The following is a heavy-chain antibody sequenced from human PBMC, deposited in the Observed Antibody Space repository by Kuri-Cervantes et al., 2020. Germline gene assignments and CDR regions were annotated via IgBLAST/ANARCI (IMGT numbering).Heavy chain of an antibody. CDR1: GFTVSSNY. CDR3: ARVFGYSDAFDI. V-gene: IGHV3-53*01. CDR2: IYSGGST. Sequence: EGSLRLSCAASGFTVSSNYMSWVRQAPGKGLEWVSVIYSGGSTYYADSVKGRFTISRDNSKNTLYLQMNSLRAEDTAVYYCARVFGYSDAFDIWGQGTMVTVSS. J-gene: IGHJ3*02. D-gene: IGHD5-18*01.